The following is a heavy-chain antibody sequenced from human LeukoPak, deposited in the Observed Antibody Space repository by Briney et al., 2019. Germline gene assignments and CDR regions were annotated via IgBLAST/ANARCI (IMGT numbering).Heavy chain of an antibody. D-gene: IGHD2-15*01. V-gene: IGHV1-18*01. Sequence: ASVKVSCKASGYTFTSYGISWVRQAPGQGLEWMGWISAYNGNTNYAQKLQGRVTMTTDTSTSTAYMELRSLRSEDTAVYYCARVPYCSGGSCYSGVSHWFDPWGQGTLVTVSS. CDR1: GYTFTSYG. CDR3: ARVPYCSGGSCYSGVSHWFDP. J-gene: IGHJ5*02. CDR2: ISAYNGNT.